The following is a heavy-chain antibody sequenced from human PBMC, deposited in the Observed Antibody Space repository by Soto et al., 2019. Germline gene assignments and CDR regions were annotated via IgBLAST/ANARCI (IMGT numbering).Heavy chain of an antibody. Sequence: SETLCLTCTVSGGSISSYYWSWIRQPPGKGLEWIGYIYYTGSTNYNPSLKSRVTISVDTSKNQFSLKLNSVTAADTAIYYCAKSGGYSARNWFDPWGQGTLVTVSS. V-gene: IGHV4-59*08. D-gene: IGHD5-18*01. CDR1: GGSISSYY. CDR3: AKSGGYSARNWFDP. J-gene: IGHJ5*02. CDR2: IYYTGST.